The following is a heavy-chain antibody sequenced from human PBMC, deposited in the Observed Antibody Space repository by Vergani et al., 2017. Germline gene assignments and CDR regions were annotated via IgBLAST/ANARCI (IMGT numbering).Heavy chain of an antibody. CDR2: ISAYNGNT. V-gene: IGHV1-18*01. D-gene: IGHD1-14*01. CDR1: GFTFTSYG. J-gene: IGHJ4*02. CDR3: ARVPEPPKTRVYDY. Sequence: QVQLVESGGGVVQPGRSLRLSCAASGFTFTSYGISWVRQAPGQGLEWMGWISAYNGNTNYAQKLQGRVTMTTDTSTSTAYMELRSLRSDDTAVYYCARVPEPPKTRVYDYWGQGTLVTVSS.